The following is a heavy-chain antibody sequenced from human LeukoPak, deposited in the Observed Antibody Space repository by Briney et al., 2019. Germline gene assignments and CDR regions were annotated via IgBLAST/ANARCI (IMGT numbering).Heavy chain of an antibody. Sequence: GALILSCASAGFTFSRYCIDWGRQAPGKGVEGGAFFLYYGRYKNSPTSVKGRFTTSRDNSKNTLYLQMNSLRAEDTAVYYCAKDPAVRGVIITFKGTGYYFDYWGQGTLVTVSS. D-gene: IGHD3-10*01. CDR3: AKDPAVRGVIITFKGTGYYFDY. J-gene: IGHJ4*02. CDR2: FLYYGRYK. V-gene: IGHV3-30*02. CDR1: GFTFSRYC.